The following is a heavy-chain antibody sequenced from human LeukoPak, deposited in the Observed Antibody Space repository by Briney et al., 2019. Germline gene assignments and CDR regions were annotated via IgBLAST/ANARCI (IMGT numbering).Heavy chain of an antibody. CDR3: ARDRAAAGYDAFDI. J-gene: IGHJ3*02. CDR2: IWYDGTNK. D-gene: IGHD6-13*01. CDR1: GFTFSSYG. V-gene: IGHV3-33*01. Sequence: PGGSLRLSCAASGFTFSSYGIHWVRQAPGKGLEWVAVIWYDGTNKYYADFVKGRFTISRDNSKNTLFLHMSSPRAEDTAVYFCARDRAAAGYDAFDIWGQGTLVTVSS.